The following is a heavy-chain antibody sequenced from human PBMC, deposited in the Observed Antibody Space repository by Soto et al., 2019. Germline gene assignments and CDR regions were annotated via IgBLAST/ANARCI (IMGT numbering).Heavy chain of an antibody. V-gene: IGHV1-18*01. CDR3: AREAAAGPGGYYYMDV. Sequence: ASVKVSYKASGYTFTSYGISWVRQAPGQGLEWMGWISAYNGNTNYAQKLQGRVTMTTDTSTSTAYMELRSLRSDDTAVYYCAREAAAGPGGYYYMDVWGKGTTVTVSS. D-gene: IGHD6-13*01. J-gene: IGHJ6*03. CDR2: ISAYNGNT. CDR1: GYTFTSYG.